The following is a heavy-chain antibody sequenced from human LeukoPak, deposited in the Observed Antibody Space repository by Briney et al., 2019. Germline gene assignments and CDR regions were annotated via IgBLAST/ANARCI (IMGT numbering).Heavy chain of an antibody. D-gene: IGHD2-15*01. CDR1: GFTFSSYG. CDR3: ARGYPAVGFDY. Sequence: GRSLRLSCAASGFTFSSYGMHWVPQAPGKGLEWVAVIWYDGSNKYYADSVKGRFTISRDNSKNTLYLQMNSLRAEDTAVYYCARGYPAVGFDYWGQGTLVTVSS. V-gene: IGHV3-33*01. CDR2: IWYDGSNK. J-gene: IGHJ4*02.